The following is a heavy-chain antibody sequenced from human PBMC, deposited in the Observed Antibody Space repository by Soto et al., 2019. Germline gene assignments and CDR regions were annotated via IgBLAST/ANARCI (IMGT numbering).Heavy chain of an antibody. Sequence: GGSLRLSCAASGFTFSSYWMHWVRQAPGKGLVWVSRIKTDGSTTNYADSVKGRFTISRDNAKNTLYLQMNSLRPEDTAVYYCTREKFDPWGQGTLVTVSS. CDR1: GFTFSSYW. CDR2: IKTDGSTT. J-gene: IGHJ5*02. CDR3: TREKFDP. V-gene: IGHV3-74*01.